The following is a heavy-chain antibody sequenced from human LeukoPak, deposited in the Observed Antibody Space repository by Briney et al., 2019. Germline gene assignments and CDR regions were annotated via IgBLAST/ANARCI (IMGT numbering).Heavy chain of an antibody. CDR2: ISAYNGNT. Sequence: RASVKVSFKTSGYTFTTYGISWVRQAPGQGLEWMGWISAYNGNTNYAQKLQGRVTMTTDATTSTAYMELRSLRSDDTAVYYCARDRGNYDSSDPLDYWGQGTLVTVSS. CDR1: GYTFTTYG. V-gene: IGHV1-18*01. D-gene: IGHD3-22*01. J-gene: IGHJ4*02. CDR3: ARDRGNYDSSDPLDY.